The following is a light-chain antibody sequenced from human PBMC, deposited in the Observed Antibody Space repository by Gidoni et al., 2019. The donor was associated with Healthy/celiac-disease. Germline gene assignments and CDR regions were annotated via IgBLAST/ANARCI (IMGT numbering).Light chain of an antibody. CDR2: DAS. CDR3: QQYNSYSPYT. Sequence: QVTHSPSTLAASLGDRVTITCRASQSISSWLAWYQQKPGKAPKLLIYDASSLESGVPSRFSGSGSGTEFTLTISSLQPDDFATYYCQQYNSYSPYTFGQGTKLEIK. J-gene: IGKJ2*01. CDR1: QSISSW. V-gene: IGKV1-5*01.